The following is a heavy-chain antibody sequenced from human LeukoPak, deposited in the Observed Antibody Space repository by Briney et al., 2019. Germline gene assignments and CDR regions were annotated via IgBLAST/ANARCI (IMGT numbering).Heavy chain of an antibody. CDR2: INPSGGST. D-gene: IGHD6-6*01. Sequence: ASVKVSCKASGGTFSSYAISWVRQAPGQGLEWMGIINPSGGSTSYAQKFQGRVTMTRDTSTSTVYMELSSLRSEDTAVYYCARDMAARLEVWYYYGMDVWGQGTTVTVSS. V-gene: IGHV1-46*01. CDR1: GGTFSSYA. J-gene: IGHJ6*02. CDR3: ARDMAARLEVWYYYGMDV.